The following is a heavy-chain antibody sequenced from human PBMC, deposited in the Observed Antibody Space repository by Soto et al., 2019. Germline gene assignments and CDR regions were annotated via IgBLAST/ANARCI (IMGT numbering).Heavy chain of an antibody. D-gene: IGHD4-17*01. Sequence: TSETLSLTCDVSGDTISTGGYTWAWIRQPPGKALEWIGHTYHSGNPYYNPSLKSRVTISIDTSNKHLSLHLSSVTAADTAVYYCAGQKVSRFYGEVDFFDYWGLGTLVTVSS. CDR2: TYHSGNP. CDR1: GDTISTGGYT. V-gene: IGHV4-30-2*01. J-gene: IGHJ4*02. CDR3: AGQKVSRFYGEVDFFDY.